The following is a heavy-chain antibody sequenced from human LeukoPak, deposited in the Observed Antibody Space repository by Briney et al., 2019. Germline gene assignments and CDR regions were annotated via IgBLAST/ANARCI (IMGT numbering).Heavy chain of an antibody. CDR3: AKGKGTGGSNYGDAFDI. V-gene: IGHV3-9*01. Sequence: GRSLRLSCAASGFTFDDYAMHWVRQAPGKGLEWVSGISWNSGTIVYADSVKGRFTISRDIAKNSLYLQMNSLRAEDTAVYYCAKGKGTGGSNYGDAFDIWGQGTMVTVSS. CDR1: GFTFDDYA. CDR2: ISWNSGTI. J-gene: IGHJ3*02. D-gene: IGHD4/OR15-4a*01.